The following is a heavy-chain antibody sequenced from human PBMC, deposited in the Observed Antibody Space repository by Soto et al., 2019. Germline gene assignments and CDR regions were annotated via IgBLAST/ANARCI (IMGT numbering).Heavy chain of an antibody. Sequence: ASVKVSCKASGYTFTSYGISWVRQAPGQGLEWMGWISAYNGSTNYAQKLQGRVTMTTDTSTSTAYMELRSLRSDDTAVYYCARASGIAAAGTAFDIWGQGTMVTVSS. CDR3: ARASGIAAAGTAFDI. D-gene: IGHD6-13*01. CDR2: ISAYNGST. V-gene: IGHV1-18*01. J-gene: IGHJ3*02. CDR1: GYTFTSYG.